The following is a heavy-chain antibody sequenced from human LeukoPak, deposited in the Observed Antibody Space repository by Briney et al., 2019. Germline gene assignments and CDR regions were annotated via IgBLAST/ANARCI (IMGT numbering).Heavy chain of an antibody. V-gene: IGHV4-4*09. CDR1: GGSISTYY. Sequence: SQSLSLTRAVSGGSISTYYCSWRRRPPGKGLEWIAYIHASEPTNYNPSLTCRITISVDTPNNQFSLNLTSVTAAHTAVYYCARHDAGIAARPFDNWGQGTLVTVSS. CDR3: ARHDAGIAARPFDN. CDR2: IHASEPT. J-gene: IGHJ4*02. D-gene: IGHD6-6*01.